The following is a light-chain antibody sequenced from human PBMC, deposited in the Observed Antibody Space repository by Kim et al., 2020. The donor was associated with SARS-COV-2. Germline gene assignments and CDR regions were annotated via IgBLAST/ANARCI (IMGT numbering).Light chain of an antibody. CDR3: NSWDSSGDHL. CDR2: NKK. CDR1: SLRNYY. Sequence: SSELTQDPAVSVALGQTVRITCQGDSLRNYYINWYQQKPGQAPVLVIYNKKDRPSGIPDRFSGSNSGNKASLTITGTQAEDEADYYCNSWDSSGDHLFGGGTQLTVL. J-gene: IGLJ2*01. V-gene: IGLV3-19*01.